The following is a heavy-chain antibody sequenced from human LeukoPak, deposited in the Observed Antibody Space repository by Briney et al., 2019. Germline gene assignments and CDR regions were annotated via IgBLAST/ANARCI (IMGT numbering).Heavy chain of an antibody. V-gene: IGHV3-23*01. CDR1: GFTFSSYA. CDR3: AKDLPVYYDSSGYFLHNDY. CDR2: ISGSGGST. Sequence: GGSLRLSCAASGFTFSSYAMSWVRQAPGKGLEWVSAISGSGGSTYYADSVKGRFTISRDNSKNTLYLQMNSLRAEDTAVYYCAKDLPVYYDSSGYFLHNDYWGQGTLVTVSS. J-gene: IGHJ4*02. D-gene: IGHD3-22*01.